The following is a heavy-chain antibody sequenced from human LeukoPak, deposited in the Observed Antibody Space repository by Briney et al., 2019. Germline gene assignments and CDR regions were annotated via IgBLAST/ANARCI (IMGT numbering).Heavy chain of an antibody. CDR1: GYTFTSYY. Sequence: GASVTVSCKASGYTFTSYYMHWVRQAPGQGLEWMGIINPSGGSTSCAQKFQGRVTMTRDTSTSTVYMELSSLRSEDTAVYYCARGAAYYYDSSGYYLLDYWGQGTLVTVSS. CDR2: INPSGGST. V-gene: IGHV1-46*01. D-gene: IGHD3-22*01. J-gene: IGHJ4*02. CDR3: ARGAAYYYDSSGYYLLDY.